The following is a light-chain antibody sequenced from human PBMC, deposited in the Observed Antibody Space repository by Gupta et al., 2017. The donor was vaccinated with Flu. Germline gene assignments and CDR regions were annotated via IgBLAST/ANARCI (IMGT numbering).Light chain of an antibody. CDR2: EVS. J-gene: IGKJ2*02. V-gene: IGKV2-30*01. CDR1: QSLVYKNGITY. CDR3: MRCTHPWT. Sequence: DVVMTQSPPSLPVTLGQPASISCRSSQSLVYKNGITYLTWFQQRPGQSPRRLIYEVSNRDSGVPDRCSCSGSGTDFTLRIRCVEAADVGVYYCMRCTHPWTFGQGTKVEI.